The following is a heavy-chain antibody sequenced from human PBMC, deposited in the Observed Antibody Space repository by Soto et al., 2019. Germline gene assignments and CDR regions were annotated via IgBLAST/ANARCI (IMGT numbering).Heavy chain of an antibody. V-gene: IGHV3-21*01. J-gene: IGHJ4*02. Sequence: GWSLRLSCAASGFTFSSYSMNWVRQAPGKGLEWVSSISSSSSYIYYADSVKGRFTISRDNAKNSLYLQMNSLRAEDTAVYYCASLALSTTVTNFDYWGQGTLVTVSS. D-gene: IGHD4-17*01. CDR2: ISSSSSYI. CDR1: GFTFSSYS. CDR3: ASLALSTTVTNFDY.